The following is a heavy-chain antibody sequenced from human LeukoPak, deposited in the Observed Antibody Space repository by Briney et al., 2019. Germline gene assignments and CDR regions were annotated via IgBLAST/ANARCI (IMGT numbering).Heavy chain of an antibody. CDR2: INPNSGGT. V-gene: IGHV1-2*02. Sequence: ASVKVSCKASGYTFTGYYMHWVRQAPGQGLEWMGWINPNSGGTNYAQKFQGRVTMTRDTSISTAYMELSRLRSDDTAVYYCARGTIFGVVYAFDIWGQGTMVTVSS. D-gene: IGHD3-3*01. CDR3: ARGTIFGVVYAFDI. CDR1: GYTFTGYY. J-gene: IGHJ3*02.